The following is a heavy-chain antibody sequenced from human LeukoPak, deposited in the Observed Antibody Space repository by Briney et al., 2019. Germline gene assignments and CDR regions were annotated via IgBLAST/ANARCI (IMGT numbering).Heavy chain of an antibody. V-gene: IGHV3-15*01. CDR3: TTDSYDSSGWPIDY. J-gene: IGHJ4*02. CDR2: IKSKTDGGTT. Sequence: GGSLRLSCAASGFTFSNAWMSWVRQAPGKGLEWVGRIKSKTDGGTTDYAAPAKGRFTISRDDSKNTLYLQMNSLKTEDTAVYYCTTDSYDSSGWPIDYWGQGTLVTVSS. D-gene: IGHD6-19*01. CDR1: GFTFSNAW.